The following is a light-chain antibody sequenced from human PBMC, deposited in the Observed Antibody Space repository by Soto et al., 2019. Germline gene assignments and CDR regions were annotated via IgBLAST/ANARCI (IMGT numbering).Light chain of an antibody. V-gene: IGLV2-14*01. CDR3: SSYTGSSTLCV. CDR1: SSDVGGYNY. CDR2: DVS. Sequence: QSVLTQPASVSGSPVQSITISCTGTSSDVGGYNYVSWYQQHPGKAPKIMIYDVSNRPSGVSNRFSGSKSGNTASLTISGLQAEDEADYYCSSYTGSSTLCVFGTRTRSPS. J-gene: IGLJ1*01.